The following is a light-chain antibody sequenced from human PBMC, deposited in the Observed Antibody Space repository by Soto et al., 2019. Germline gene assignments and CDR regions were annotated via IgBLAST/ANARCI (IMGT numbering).Light chain of an antibody. CDR1: SSDVGGYNY. V-gene: IGLV2-8*01. CDR2: EVS. Sequence: QSALTQPHSASGSPGQSVTISCTGTSSDVGGYNYVSWYQQHPGKAPKLMIYEVSKRPSGVPDRFSGSKSGNTASLTVSGLQAEDEADYYSSSYAGSNNFGYVFGTGTKLTVL. CDR3: SSYAGSNNFGYV. J-gene: IGLJ1*01.